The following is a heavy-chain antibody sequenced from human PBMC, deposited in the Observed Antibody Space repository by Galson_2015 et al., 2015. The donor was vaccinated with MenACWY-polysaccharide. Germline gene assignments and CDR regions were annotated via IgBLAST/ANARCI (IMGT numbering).Heavy chain of an antibody. CDR1: GFTFSIYP. V-gene: IGHV3-23*01. J-gene: IGHJ1*01. CDR3: AKVLPGSLQALDH. CDR2: ISGSGTNT. D-gene: IGHD2-15*01. Sequence: SLRLSCAPSGFTFSIYPMHWVRQAPGKGLEWVSDISGSGTNTDYADSVKGRFTISRDNSKDSLYLQMNSLRAEDTAIYYCAKVLPGSLQALDHWGPGTLVAVSS.